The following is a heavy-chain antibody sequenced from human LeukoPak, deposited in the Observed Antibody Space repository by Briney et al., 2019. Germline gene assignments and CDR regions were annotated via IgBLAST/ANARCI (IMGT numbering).Heavy chain of an antibody. D-gene: IGHD5-18*01. Sequence: SESLSLTCAVSGDSSSVFYWSWIRHPPGRGLGWVGEINHSVSTKYNTSLKSRVTISIDTPKNQFSLKLSSVTAADTAVYYCARQGGRVDTAMVRLSYMDVWGKGTTVTVSS. V-gene: IGHV4-34*01. CDR1: GDSSSVFY. CDR3: ARQGGRVDTAMVRLSYMDV. CDR2: INHSVST. J-gene: IGHJ6*03.